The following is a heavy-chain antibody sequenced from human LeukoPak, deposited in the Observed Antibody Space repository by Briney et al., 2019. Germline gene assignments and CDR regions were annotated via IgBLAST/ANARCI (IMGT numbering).Heavy chain of an antibody. J-gene: IGHJ3*02. CDR1: GGTFSSYA. D-gene: IGHD6-19*01. Sequence: SVKVSCKASGGTFSSYAISWVRQAPGQGLEWMGGIIPIFGTANYAQKFQGRVTITADESTSTAYMELSSLRSEDTAVYYCARATIAVAGKPHAFDIWGQGTMVTVSS. CDR2: IIPIFGTA. CDR3: ARATIAVAGKPHAFDI. V-gene: IGHV1-69*13.